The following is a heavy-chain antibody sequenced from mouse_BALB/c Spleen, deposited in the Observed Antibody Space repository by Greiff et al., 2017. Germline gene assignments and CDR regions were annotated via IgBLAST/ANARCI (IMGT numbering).Heavy chain of an antibody. J-gene: IGHJ2*01. CDR1: GFNIKDTY. Sequence: DVQLQESGAELVKPGASVKLSCTASGFNIKDTYMHWVKQRPEQGLEWIGRIDPANGNTKYDPKFQGKATITADTSSNTAYLQLSSLTSEDTAVYYCARSYYGNYGDYWGQGTTLTVSS. D-gene: IGHD2-10*01. V-gene: IGHV14-3*02. CDR2: IDPANGNT. CDR3: ARSYYGNYGDY.